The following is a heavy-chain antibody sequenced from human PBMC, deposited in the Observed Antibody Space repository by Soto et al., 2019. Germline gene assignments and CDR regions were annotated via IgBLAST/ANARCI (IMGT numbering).Heavy chain of an antibody. CDR3: ARVLLRWFDS. J-gene: IGHJ5*01. CDR1: GGSISSGDYY. V-gene: IGHV4-31*03. Sequence: QVQLQESGPGLVKASETLSLTCSVSGGSISSGDYYWGWIRQHPGKGPEWIGYIGDSGSTYYNPSLKSRVAISMDTSKNQFSLILTSVSDADTAVYYCARVLLRWFDSWGHGTLVTVSS. CDR2: IGDSGST.